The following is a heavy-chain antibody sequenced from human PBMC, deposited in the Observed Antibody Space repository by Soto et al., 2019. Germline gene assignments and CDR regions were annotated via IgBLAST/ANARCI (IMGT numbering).Heavy chain of an antibody. V-gene: IGHV1-3*01. CDR2: INAGNGNT. CDR1: GYTFTSYA. CDR3: ARGDFWSGSYYMDV. J-gene: IGHJ6*03. Sequence: GASVKVSCKASGYTFTSYAMHWVRQAPGQRLEWMGWINAGNGNTKYSRKFQGRVTITRDTSASTAYMELSSLRSEDTAVYYCARGDFWSGSYYMDVWGKRTTVTVSS. D-gene: IGHD3-3*01.